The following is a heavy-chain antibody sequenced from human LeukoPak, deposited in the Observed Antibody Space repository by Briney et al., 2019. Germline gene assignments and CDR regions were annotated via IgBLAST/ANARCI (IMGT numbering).Heavy chain of an antibody. CDR1: GFTFSSYA. CDR2: ILYDGSNK. J-gene: IGHJ4*02. Sequence: GGSLRLSCAASGFTFSSYAMHWVRQAPGKGLEWVAVILYDGSNKYYADSVKGRFTISRDNSKNTLYLQMNSLRAEDTAVYYCARERSGIAAAGTFFDYWGQGTLVTVSS. D-gene: IGHD6-13*01. V-gene: IGHV3-30*01. CDR3: ARERSGIAAAGTFFDY.